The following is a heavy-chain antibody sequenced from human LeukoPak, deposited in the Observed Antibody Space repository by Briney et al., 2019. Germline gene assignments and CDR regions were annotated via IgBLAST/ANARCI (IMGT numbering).Heavy chain of an antibody. J-gene: IGHJ4*02. CDR1: GFTSSSYS. V-gene: IGHV3-21*01. D-gene: IGHD7-27*01. CDR2: ISSSSSYI. CDR3: ARAKTGEGYFDY. Sequence: GGSLRLSCAASGFTSSSYSMNWVRQAPGKGLEWVSSISSSSSYIYYADSVKGRFTISRDNAKNSLYLQMNSLRAEDTAVYYCARAKTGEGYFDYWGQGTLVTVSS.